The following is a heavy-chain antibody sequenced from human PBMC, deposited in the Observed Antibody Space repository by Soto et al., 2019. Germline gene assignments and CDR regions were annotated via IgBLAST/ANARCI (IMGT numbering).Heavy chain of an antibody. CDR1: GYTFTGYA. Sequence: ASVKVSCKASGYTFTGYAIHWVRQAPGQRLEWLGWINGGNGDTKYSHKFQGRVTITRDTSASTAYMELTSLGSEDTALYHCARGYCSSTSCQYYFDYWGQGTRVTVSS. D-gene: IGHD2-2*01. CDR2: INGGNGDT. J-gene: IGHJ4*02. V-gene: IGHV1-3*01. CDR3: ARGYCSSTSCQYYFDY.